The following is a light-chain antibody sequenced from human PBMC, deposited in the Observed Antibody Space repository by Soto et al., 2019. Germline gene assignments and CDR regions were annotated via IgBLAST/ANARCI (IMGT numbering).Light chain of an antibody. CDR2: GAS. J-gene: IGKJ4*01. CDR3: QQYNNWPTLT. Sequence: EIAMTQSPATLSVSPGERATLSCRASQSVSSNLAWYQQKPGQAPRLLIYGASTRATGIPARFSGSGSETEFTLTISSLQSEDFAVYYCQQYNNWPTLTFGGGTKVEIK. CDR1: QSVSSN. V-gene: IGKV3-15*01.